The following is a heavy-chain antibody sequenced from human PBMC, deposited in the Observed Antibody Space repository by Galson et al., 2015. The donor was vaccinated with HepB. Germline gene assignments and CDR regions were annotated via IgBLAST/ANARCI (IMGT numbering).Heavy chain of an antibody. CDR1: GFTFSSYA. Sequence: SLRLSCAASGFTFSSYAMSWVRQAPGKGLEWVSAISGSGGSTYYADSVKGRFTISRDNSKNTLYLQMNSLRAEDTAVYYCAKDRLLWFGEDHAGGYFDYWGQGTLVTVSS. J-gene: IGHJ4*02. CDR2: ISGSGGST. CDR3: AKDRLLWFGEDHAGGYFDY. D-gene: IGHD3-10*01. V-gene: IGHV3-23*01.